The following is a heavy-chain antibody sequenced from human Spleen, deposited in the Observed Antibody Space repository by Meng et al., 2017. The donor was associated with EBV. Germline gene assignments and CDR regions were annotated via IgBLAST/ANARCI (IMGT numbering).Heavy chain of an antibody. J-gene: IGHJ4*02. D-gene: IGHD3-9*01. Sequence: QVQLVKSGAEVKKPGASVKVSCKASGYIFASYAMHWVRQAPGQRLEWMGWINAGNDNIKYSQNFQGRVTITSDTSASTAYMELSSLKSEDTAVYYCARLYYDVLTGYYFFDYWGQGTLVTVSS. CDR1: GYIFASYA. V-gene: IGHV1-3*01. CDR2: INAGNDNI. CDR3: ARLYYDVLTGYYFFDY.